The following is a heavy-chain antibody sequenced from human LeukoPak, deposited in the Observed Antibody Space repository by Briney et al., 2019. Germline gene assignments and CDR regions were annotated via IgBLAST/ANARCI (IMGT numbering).Heavy chain of an antibody. CDR2: IKQDGSEK. D-gene: IGHD6-19*01. CDR3: ARMRYSSGWYHDAFDI. CDR1: GFTFSSYW. J-gene: IGHJ3*02. Sequence: GGSLRLSCAASGFTFSSYWMSWVRQAPGKGLEWVANIKQDGSEKYYVDSVKGRFTISRDNAKNSLYLQMNSLRAEDTAVYYCARMRYSSGWYHDAFDIWGQGTMDTVSS. V-gene: IGHV3-7*01.